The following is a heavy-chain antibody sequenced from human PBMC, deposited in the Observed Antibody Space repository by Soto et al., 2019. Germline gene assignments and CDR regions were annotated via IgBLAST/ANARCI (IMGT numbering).Heavy chain of an antibody. J-gene: IGHJ6*02. CDR1: GGSLSENK. V-gene: IGHV4-34*01. Sequence: SETLSLACAVNGGSLSENKWSRISQIPGKGLEWIGEINYSGATAYNPTLKTRLTISRDTSKNQFTRKLRSVTAADTAVYFCARENRLGLWFGERLYYHSYGMDVWGQGTAVTVSS. D-gene: IGHD3-10*01. CDR2: INYSGAT. CDR3: ARENRLGLWFGERLYYHSYGMDV.